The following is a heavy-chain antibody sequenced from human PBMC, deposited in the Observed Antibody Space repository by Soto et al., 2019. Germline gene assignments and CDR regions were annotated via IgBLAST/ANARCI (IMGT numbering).Heavy chain of an antibody. Sequence: GGSLRLSCAASGFTFSYYYMIWIRQAPGKGLEWVSYISSSSSYTNYADSVKGRFTISRDNAKNSLYLQMNSLRAEDTAVYYCASSISDYKYFDYWGQGTLVTVSS. V-gene: IGHV3-11*06. CDR2: ISSSSSYT. CDR3: ASSISDYKYFDY. J-gene: IGHJ4*02. D-gene: IGHD4-17*01. CDR1: GFTFSYYY.